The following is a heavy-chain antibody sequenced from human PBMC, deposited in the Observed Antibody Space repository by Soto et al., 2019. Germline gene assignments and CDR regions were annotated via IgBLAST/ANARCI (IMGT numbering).Heavy chain of an antibody. CDR3: ARGNWFDP. CDR1: GDSISAYY. V-gene: IGHV4-59*01. J-gene: IGHJ5*02. CDR2: IYYTGST. Sequence: QVQLQESGPGLVKASETLSLTCTVSGDSISAYYWSWIRQPPGKGLEWIGHIYYTGSTDYNPSLKSRVTISVDRSKNQFSLRLTSVTVVDTAVYYCARGNWFDPWGQGTLVTVSS.